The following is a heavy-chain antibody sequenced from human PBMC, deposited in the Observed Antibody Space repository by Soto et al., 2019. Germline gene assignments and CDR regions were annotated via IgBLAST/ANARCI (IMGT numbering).Heavy chain of an antibody. CDR3: ARQANDYIWGSYRYTPSYDAFDI. Sequence: WETLSLTCTVSGGSISSYYWSWIRQPPGKGLEWIGYIYYSGSTNYNPSLKSRVTISVDTSKNQFSLKLSSVTAADTAVYYCARQANDYIWGSYRYTPSYDAFDIWGQGTMVTVS. V-gene: IGHV4-59*01. CDR2: IYYSGST. D-gene: IGHD3-16*02. CDR1: GGSISSYY. J-gene: IGHJ3*02.